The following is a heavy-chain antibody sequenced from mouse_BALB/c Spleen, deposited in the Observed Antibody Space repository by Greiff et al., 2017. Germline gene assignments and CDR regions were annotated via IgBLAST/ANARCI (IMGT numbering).Heavy chain of an antibody. J-gene: IGHJ1*01. CDR1: GFDFSRYW. D-gene: IGHD2-2*01. V-gene: IGHV4-1*02. CDR2: INPDSSTI. Sequence: DVKLQESGGGLVQPGGSLKLSCAASGFDFSRYWMSWVRQAPGKGLEWIGEINPDSSTINYTPSLKDKFIISRDNAKNTLYLQMSKVRSEDTALYYCARPRNGYVLWYFDVWGAGTTVTVSS. CDR3: ARPRNGYVLWYFDV.